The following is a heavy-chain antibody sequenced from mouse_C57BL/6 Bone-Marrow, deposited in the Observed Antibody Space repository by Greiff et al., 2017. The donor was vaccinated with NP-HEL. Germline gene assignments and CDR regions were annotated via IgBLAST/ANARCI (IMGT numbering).Heavy chain of an antibody. CDR2: IWTGGGT. Sequence: VQRVESGPGLVAPSQSLSITCTVSGFSLTSYAISWVRQPPGKGLAWLGVIWTGGGTNYNSALKSRLSISKDNSKSQVFLKMNSLQTDDTARYYCARSYYYGSKPWWYFDVWGTGTTVTVSS. V-gene: IGHV2-9-1*01. CDR3: ARSYYYGSKPWWYFDV. J-gene: IGHJ1*03. D-gene: IGHD1-1*01. CDR1: GFSLTSYA.